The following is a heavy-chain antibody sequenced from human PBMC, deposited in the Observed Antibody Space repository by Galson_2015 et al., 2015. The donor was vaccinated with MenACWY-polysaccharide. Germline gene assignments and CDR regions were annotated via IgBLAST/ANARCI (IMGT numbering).Heavy chain of an antibody. D-gene: IGHD3-22*01. V-gene: IGHV6-1*01. CDR1: GDSVSSNSAA. CDR3: ARGGSGSLAPNGNAFDV. J-gene: IGHJ3*01. Sequence: CAISGDSVSSNSAAWNWIRQSPSRGPEWLGRIYYRSKSYNDYAVSVKSRITINPDTSKNQFSLQLNSVTPEDTAVYFCARGGSGSLAPNGNAFDVWGQGTMVIVSS. CDR2: IYYRSKSYN.